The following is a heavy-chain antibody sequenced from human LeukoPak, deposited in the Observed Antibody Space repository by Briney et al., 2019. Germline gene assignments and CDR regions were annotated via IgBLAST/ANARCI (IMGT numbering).Heavy chain of an antibody. CDR3: ATPSSGWYP. J-gene: IGHJ5*02. CDR2: ISGSGGST. V-gene: IGHV3-23*01. CDR1: GLTFSSYA. D-gene: IGHD6-19*01. Sequence: GGSLRLSCAASGLTFSSYAMSWVRQVAGKGLEWVSAISGSGGSTYYADSVKGRFTISRDNSKNTLCLQMYSLRVEDTAVYYCATPSSGWYPWGQGTLVTVSS.